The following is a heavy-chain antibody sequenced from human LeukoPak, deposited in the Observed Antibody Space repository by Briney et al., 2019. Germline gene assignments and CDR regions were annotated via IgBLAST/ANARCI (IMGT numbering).Heavy chain of an antibody. D-gene: IGHD5-12*01. V-gene: IGHV4-34*01. CDR3: ARAYNGYDYP. CDR1: GGSFTDYY. Sequence: SETLSLTCAVYGGSFTDYYWSWIRQTPGKGLEWIGEVNHSGTTNYNPSLKSRVTISVDTSKNQLSLKVTSVTTADTALYYCARAYNGYDYPWGQGTLVTVSS. J-gene: IGHJ5*02. CDR2: VNHSGTT.